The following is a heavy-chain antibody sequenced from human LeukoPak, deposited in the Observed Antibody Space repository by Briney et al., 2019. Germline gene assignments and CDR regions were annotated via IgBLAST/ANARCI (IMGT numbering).Heavy chain of an antibody. CDR2: IYYSGSI. CDR3: ASSHLYSSSWYLSGRFDF. Sequence: SETLSLTCAVSGYSISSSNWWGWIRQPPGKGLEWIGYIYYSGSIYYNPSLKSRVTMSVDTSKNHFSLQLSSVTAADTAVYYCASSHLYSSSWYLSGRFDFWGQGTLVTVSS. V-gene: IGHV4-28*05. CDR1: GYSISSSNW. J-gene: IGHJ4*02. D-gene: IGHD6-13*01.